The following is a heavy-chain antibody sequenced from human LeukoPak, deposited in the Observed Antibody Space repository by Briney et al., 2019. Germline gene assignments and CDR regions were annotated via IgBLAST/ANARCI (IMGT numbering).Heavy chain of an antibody. CDR3: ARGGYYTLEYYYYMEV. J-gene: IGHJ6*03. V-gene: IGHV4-59*01. CDR2: IYYSGGT. D-gene: IGHD3-3*01. Sequence: SETLSLTCTVSGGSISSYYWSWIRQPAGKGLEWIGYIYYSGGTNYNPSLQSRVILSVDTSKNQFSLNLSSVTAADTAVYYCARGGYYTLEYYYYMEVWGKGTTVTVSS. CDR1: GGSISSYY.